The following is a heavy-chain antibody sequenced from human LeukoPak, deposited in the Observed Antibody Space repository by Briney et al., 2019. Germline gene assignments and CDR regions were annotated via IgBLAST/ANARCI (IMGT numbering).Heavy chain of an antibody. V-gene: IGHV4-38-2*01. D-gene: IGHD3-16*01. CDR3: ASWGIFPFDY. CDR1: GYSISSGYY. J-gene: IGHJ4*02. Sequence: PSETLSLTCAVSGYSISSGYYWGWIRQPPGKGLEWIGSIYHSGSTYYNPSLKSRVTISVDTSKNQFSLKLSSVTAADTAVYYCASWGIFPFDYWGQGTLVTVSS. CDR2: IYHSGST.